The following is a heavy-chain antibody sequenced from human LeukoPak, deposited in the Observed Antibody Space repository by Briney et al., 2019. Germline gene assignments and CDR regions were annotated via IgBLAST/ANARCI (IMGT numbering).Heavy chain of an antibody. Sequence: GSSVKVSCKASGGTFSSYAISWVRQAPGQGLEWMGGIIPIFGTANYAQKLQGRVTITADKSTSTAYMELSSLRSEDTAVYYCARVLASETGMGPWGQGTLVTVSS. CDR1: GGTFSSYA. D-gene: IGHD2-8*01. CDR3: ARVLASETGMGP. J-gene: IGHJ4*02. CDR2: IIPIFGTA. V-gene: IGHV1-69*06.